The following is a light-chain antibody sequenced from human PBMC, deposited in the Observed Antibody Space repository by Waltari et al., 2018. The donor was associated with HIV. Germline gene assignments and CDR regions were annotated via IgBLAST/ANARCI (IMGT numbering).Light chain of an antibody. CDR3: SSYAGSNNPYV. J-gene: IGLJ1*01. CDR1: SSDLGAYNS. CDR2: DVS. V-gene: IGLV2-8*01. Sequence: QTALTQPPSASGSPGQSVPISCTGTSSDLGAYNSVSWYQQHPDKAPKLMIYDVSKRPSGVPDRFSGSKSGNTASLTVSGLQAEDEADYYCSSYAGSNNPYVFGTGTKVTVL.